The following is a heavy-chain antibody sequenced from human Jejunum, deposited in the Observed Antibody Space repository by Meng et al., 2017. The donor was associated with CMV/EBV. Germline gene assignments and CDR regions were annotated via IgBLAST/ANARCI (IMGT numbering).Heavy chain of an antibody. J-gene: IGHJ4*02. CDR3: AREGTNSYYFDY. D-gene: IGHD1-14*01. V-gene: IGHV4-30-4*01. Sequence: CGVSGDSISSSDSCWSWIRQPPGKGLEWIGYIYESGSTSYNPSLESRVTISVDTSKNQFSLKVMSVTAADTAVYYCAREGTNSYYFDYWGQGTLVTVSS. CDR1: GDSISSSDSC. CDR2: IYESGST.